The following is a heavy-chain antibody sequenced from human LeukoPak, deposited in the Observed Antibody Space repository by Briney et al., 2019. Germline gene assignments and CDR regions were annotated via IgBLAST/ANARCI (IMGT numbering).Heavy chain of an antibody. Sequence: PSETLSLTCTVSGGSISSYYWGWIRQPPGKGLEWIGEINHSGSTNYNPSLKSRVTISVDTSKNQFSLKLSSVTAADTAVYYCARGIRSDNWGQGTLVTVSS. CDR1: GGSISSYY. J-gene: IGHJ4*02. CDR2: INHSGST. CDR3: ARGIRSDN. V-gene: IGHV4-34*01.